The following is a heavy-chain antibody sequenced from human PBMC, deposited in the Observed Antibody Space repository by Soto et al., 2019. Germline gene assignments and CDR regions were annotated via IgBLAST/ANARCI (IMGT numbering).Heavy chain of an antibody. CDR3: AKGYCSGGSCYHDAFDI. CDR1: GFTFSSYA. CDR2: ISGSGGST. J-gene: IGHJ3*02. V-gene: IGHV3-23*01. Sequence: PGGSLRLSCAASGFTFSSYAMSWVRQAPGKGLEWVSAISGSGGSTYYADSVKGRFTISRDNSKNTLYLQMNSLRAEDTAVYYCAKGYCSGGSCYHDAFDIWGQGTMVTVSS. D-gene: IGHD2-15*01.